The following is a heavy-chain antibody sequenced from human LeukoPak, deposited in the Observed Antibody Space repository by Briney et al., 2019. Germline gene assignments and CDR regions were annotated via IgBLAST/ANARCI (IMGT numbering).Heavy chain of an antibody. D-gene: IGHD4-17*01. J-gene: IGHJ4*02. CDR1: GYTFTGYY. CDR3: ARAQTTVTDY. Sequence: ASVKVSCKXSGYTFTGYYMHWGRQAPGQGLEWMGWIIPNSGGTHYRQKFQGRATMTRATSISTAYMELSSLRSADTAVYSCARAQTTVTDYWGQGTLVTVSS. V-gene: IGHV1-2*02. CDR2: IIPNSGGT.